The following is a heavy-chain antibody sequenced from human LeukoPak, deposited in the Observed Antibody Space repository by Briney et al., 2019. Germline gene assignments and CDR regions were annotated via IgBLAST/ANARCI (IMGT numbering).Heavy chain of an antibody. D-gene: IGHD3-22*01. CDR2: MNPNSGNT. CDR3: ARGRNYDSSGYDY. V-gene: IGHV1-8*01. J-gene: IGHJ4*02. Sequence: ASVTVSCKASGYTFTSYDNNWVRQAPGQGLEWMGWMNPNSGNTGYAQKFQGRVTMTRNTSISTAYMELSSLRSEDTAVYYCARGRNYDSSGYDYWGQGTLVTVSS. CDR1: GYTFTSYD.